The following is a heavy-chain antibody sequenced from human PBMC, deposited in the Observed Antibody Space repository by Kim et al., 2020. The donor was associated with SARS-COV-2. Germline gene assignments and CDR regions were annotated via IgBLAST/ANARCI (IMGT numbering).Heavy chain of an antibody. D-gene: IGHD2-15*01. CDR1: GYTLTELS. J-gene: IGHJ6*02. CDR3: ATSVGYCSGGSCYSGGGPPLNYYYGMDV. CDR2: FDPEDGET. V-gene: IGHV1-24*01. Sequence: ASVKVSCKVSGYTLTELSMHWVRQAPGKGLEWMGGFDPEDGETIYAQKFQGRVTMTEDTSTDTAYMELSSLRSEDTAVYYCATSVGYCSGGSCYSGGGPPLNYYYGMDVWGQGTTVTVSS.